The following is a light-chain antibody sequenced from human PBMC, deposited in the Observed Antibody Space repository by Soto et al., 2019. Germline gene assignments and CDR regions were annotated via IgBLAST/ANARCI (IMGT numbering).Light chain of an antibody. V-gene: IGKV1-12*01. Sequence: DILMTQSPSSVSASVGDRVTITCRASQDFSSRLAWYQQKPGKVPKLLIYTGSGLQSGVPSRFSGSGSGTDFTLTISSLQPEDFATYYCQQANSFPLTFGGGTKVEIK. CDR1: QDFSSR. CDR3: QQANSFPLT. J-gene: IGKJ4*01. CDR2: TGS.